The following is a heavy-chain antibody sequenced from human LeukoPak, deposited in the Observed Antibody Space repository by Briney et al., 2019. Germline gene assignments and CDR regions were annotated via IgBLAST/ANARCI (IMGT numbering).Heavy chain of an antibody. CDR1: GYTFTGYY. J-gene: IGHJ1*01. Sequence: GASVKVSCKASGYTFTGYYMHWVRQAPGQGLEWMGWINPNSGGTNYAQKFQGWVTMTRDTSISTAYMELSRLRSDDTVVYYCAREGPYYYGSGSYPYFQHWGQGTLVTVSS. CDR3: AREGPYYYGSGSYPYFQH. V-gene: IGHV1-2*04. CDR2: INPNSGGT. D-gene: IGHD3-10*01.